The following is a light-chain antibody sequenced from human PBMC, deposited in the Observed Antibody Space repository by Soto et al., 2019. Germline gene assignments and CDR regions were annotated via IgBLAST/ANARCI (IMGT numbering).Light chain of an antibody. CDR2: LNSDGSH. Sequence: QLVLTQSPSASASLGASVKLTCTLSSGHSSYAIAWHQQQPEKGPRYLMKLNSDGSHSKGDGIPDRFSGSSSGAERYLTISSLQSEDEADYYSQTWGTDIVVFGGGTKLTVL. J-gene: IGLJ2*01. CDR1: SGHSSYA. V-gene: IGLV4-69*01. CDR3: QTWGTDIVV.